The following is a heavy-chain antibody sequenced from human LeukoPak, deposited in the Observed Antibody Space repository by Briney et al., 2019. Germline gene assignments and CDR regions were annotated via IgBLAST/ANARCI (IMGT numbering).Heavy chain of an antibody. CDR2: ISGSGGST. Sequence: GGSLRLSCAASGFTFSSYAMSWVRQAPGKGLEWVSAISGSGGSTYYADSVKGRFTISRDNSKNTLYLQMNCLRAEDTAVYYCANGGVLLWFGDQFGYWGQGTLVTVSS. J-gene: IGHJ4*02. CDR1: GFTFSSYA. CDR3: ANGGVLLWFGDQFGY. V-gene: IGHV3-23*01. D-gene: IGHD3-10*01.